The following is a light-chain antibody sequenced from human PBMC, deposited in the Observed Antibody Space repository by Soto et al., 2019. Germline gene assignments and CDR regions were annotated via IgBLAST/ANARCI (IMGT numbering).Light chain of an antibody. CDR3: QQSNRYSWT. J-gene: IGKJ1*01. CDR2: EAS. V-gene: IGKV1-5*03. Sequence: DIQMTQSPSTLSASVGDRVTITCRASQSIGSWLAWYQQKPGKAPKLLIFEASSLESGVPSRFSGSGSGTEFTLTINSLQPDDFATYYCQQSNRYSWTFGQGTKVAIK. CDR1: QSIGSW.